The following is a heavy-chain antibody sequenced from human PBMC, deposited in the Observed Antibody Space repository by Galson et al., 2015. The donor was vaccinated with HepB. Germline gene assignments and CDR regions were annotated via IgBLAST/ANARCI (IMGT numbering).Heavy chain of an antibody. CDR2: IIPIFGTA. D-gene: IGHD2-15*01. CDR1: GGTFSSYA. J-gene: IGHJ4*02. CDR3: ARVGVSRVVAVHSDY. Sequence: SVKVSCKASGGTFSSYAISWVRQAPGQGLEWMGGIIPIFGTANYAQKFQGRVTITRDTSASTAYMELSSLRSEDTAVYYCARVGVSRVVAVHSDYWGQGTLVTVSS. V-gene: IGHV1-69*05.